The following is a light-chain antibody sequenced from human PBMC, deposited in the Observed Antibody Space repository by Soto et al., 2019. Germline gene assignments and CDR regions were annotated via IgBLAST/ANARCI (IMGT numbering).Light chain of an antibody. CDR3: QQFGGSPPIT. V-gene: IGKV3-20*01. J-gene: IGKJ5*01. CDR1: QSVSSTY. Sequence: EIVLTQSPGTLSLSPGERATLSCRASQSVSSTYLVWYQQKPGQAPRLLIYGASTRATGIPDRFSGSGSWTDFTLTISRLEPEDYAVYYCQQFGGSPPITFGRGTRLEIK. CDR2: GAS.